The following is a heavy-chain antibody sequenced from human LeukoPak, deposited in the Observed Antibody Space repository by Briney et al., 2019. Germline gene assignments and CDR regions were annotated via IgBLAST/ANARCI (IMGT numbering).Heavy chain of an antibody. D-gene: IGHD4-11*01. CDR2: ISSSTSTI. CDR1: GFTFSSYS. CDR3: ARAQTN. Sequence: GGSLRLSCAASGFTFSSYSMNWVRQAPGEGLEWVSYISSSTSTIYYADSVKGRFTISRDNAKNSLYLQMNSLRAEDRAVYYCARAQTNWGQGTLVTVSS. J-gene: IGHJ4*02. V-gene: IGHV3-48*01.